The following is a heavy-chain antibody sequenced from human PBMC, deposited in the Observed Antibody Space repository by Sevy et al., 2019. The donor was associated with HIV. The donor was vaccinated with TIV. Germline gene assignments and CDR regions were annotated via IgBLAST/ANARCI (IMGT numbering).Heavy chain of an antibody. CDR2: IQYDGSNK. D-gene: IGHD2-21*01. Sequence: GGSLRLSCAGSGFSFSSYGMHWVRQAPGKGLEWMSYIQYDGSNKDYGDSVKGRFTISRDNSKNTLYLQMNSLGVEDTVVFYCGKEGGGEGGDHWGQGTLVTVSS. J-gene: IGHJ4*02. CDR3: GKEGGGEGGDH. CDR1: GFSFSSYG. V-gene: IGHV3-30*02.